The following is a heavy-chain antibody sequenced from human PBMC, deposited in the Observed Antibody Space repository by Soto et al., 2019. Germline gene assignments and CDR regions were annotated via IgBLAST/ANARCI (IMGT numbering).Heavy chain of an antibody. CDR3: TKEVTGYFDY. Sequence: EVQLLESGGGFIPPGGSLRLSCVASGFSFGTYAMSWVRQTPGKRLQWVSTLSGPARSTYYAEFVKGRFTISRDDSRNTLFLQMNSLRAEDTAIYYCTKEVTGYFDYWGQGTLVTVSS. J-gene: IGHJ4*02. V-gene: IGHV3-23*01. CDR2: LSGPARST. CDR1: GFSFGTYA.